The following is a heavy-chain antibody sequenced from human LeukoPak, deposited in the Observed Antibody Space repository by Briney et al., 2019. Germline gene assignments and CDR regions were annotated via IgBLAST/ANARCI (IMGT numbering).Heavy chain of an antibody. J-gene: IGHJ4*02. Sequence: GGSLRLSCAASGFTFTNAWMSWVRQAPGKGLEWVGRIKSKTDGGTTDYAAPVEGRLTISRDDSKNTLYLQMNSLKTEDRAVYYCAARYNWNDLAYWGQGTLVTVSS. V-gene: IGHV3-15*01. CDR1: GFTFTNAW. CDR3: AARYNWNDLAY. D-gene: IGHD1-1*01. CDR2: IKSKTDGGTT.